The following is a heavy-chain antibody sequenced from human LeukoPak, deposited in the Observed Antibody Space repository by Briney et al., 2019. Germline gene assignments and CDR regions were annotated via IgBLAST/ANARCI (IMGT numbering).Heavy chain of an antibody. Sequence: GRSLRLSCAASGFTVSSTYMNWVRQAPGKGLEWVSVIYSGGSTYYADSVKGRFTISRDNSKNTLYLQMNALRAEDTAVYYCARDESFDYWGQGTLVTVSS. V-gene: IGHV3-66*01. CDR2: IYSGGST. J-gene: IGHJ4*02. CDR3: ARDESFDY. CDR1: GFTVSSTY.